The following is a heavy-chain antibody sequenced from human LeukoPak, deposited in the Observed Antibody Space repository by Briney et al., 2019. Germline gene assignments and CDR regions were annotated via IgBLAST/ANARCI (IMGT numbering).Heavy chain of an antibody. Sequence: SETLSLTCAVSGYSISSAYYWGWIRQPPGKGLEWIGSIFHSRSTYYNPSLKSRVTISVDTSMTQFSLKLSSVTAADTAVYYCARHTNFWSGYSDYWGQGTLVTVSS. D-gene: IGHD3-3*01. CDR3: ARHTNFWSGYSDY. J-gene: IGHJ4*02. CDR2: IFHSRST. V-gene: IGHV4-38-2*01. CDR1: GYSISSAYY.